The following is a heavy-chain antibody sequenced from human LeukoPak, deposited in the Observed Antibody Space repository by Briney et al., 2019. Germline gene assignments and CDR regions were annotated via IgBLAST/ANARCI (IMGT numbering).Heavy chain of an antibody. J-gene: IGHJ5*02. CDR1: GFTFSDYY. CDR3: ARDYRSGGYYPNWFDP. Sequence: GGSLRPSCAAPGFTFSDYYMSWIRQAPGKGLEWVSYISSSGSTIYYADSVKGRFTISRDNAKNSLYMQMNSLRAQYTVVYSCARDYRSGGYYPNWFDPWGQGTLVTVSS. V-gene: IGHV3-11*01. D-gene: IGHD3-22*01. CDR2: ISSSGSTI.